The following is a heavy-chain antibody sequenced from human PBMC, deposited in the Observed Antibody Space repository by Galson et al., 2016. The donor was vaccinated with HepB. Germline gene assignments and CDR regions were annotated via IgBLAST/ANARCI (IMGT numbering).Heavy chain of an antibody. D-gene: IGHD2-15*01. J-gene: IGHJ4*02. CDR2: FSGGTT. CDR3: ARDRGFSFDL. V-gene: IGHV3-23*01. Sequence: SLRLSCAASGFPFSSSAMSWARQAPGKGLEWVSTFSGGTTWYADSVKGRFTVSTDDSKNTLYLQMNNLRAEDTALYYCARDRGFSFDLWGQGTLVTVSS. CDR1: GFPFSSSA.